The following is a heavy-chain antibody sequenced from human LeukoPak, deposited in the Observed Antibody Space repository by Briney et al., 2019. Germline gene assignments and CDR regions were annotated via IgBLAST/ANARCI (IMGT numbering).Heavy chain of an antibody. V-gene: IGHV1-46*01. D-gene: IGHD3-3*01. Sequence: ASVTVSCKASGYTFTSYYMHWVRQAPGQGLEWMGIINPSGGSTSYAQKFQGRVTMTRDTSTSTVYMELSSLRSEDTAVYYCARDQKGYDFWSGYYSWFDPWGQGTLVTVSS. CDR3: ARDQKGYDFWSGYYSWFDP. CDR2: INPSGGST. CDR1: GYTFTSYY. J-gene: IGHJ5*02.